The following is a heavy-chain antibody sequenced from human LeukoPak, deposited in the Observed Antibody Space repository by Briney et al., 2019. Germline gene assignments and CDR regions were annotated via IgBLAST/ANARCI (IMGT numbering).Heavy chain of an antibody. J-gene: IGHJ4*02. CDR1: GGSISSYY. D-gene: IGHD3-10*01. CDR2: INYSGST. CDR3: ARHGDYYGSGSRY. Sequence: SETPSLTCTVSGGSISSYYWSWIRQPPGKGLEWIGEINYSGSTNYNPSLKSRVTISVDTSKNQFSLKLSSVTAADTAVYYCARHGDYYGSGSRYWGQGTLVTVSS. V-gene: IGHV4-34*01.